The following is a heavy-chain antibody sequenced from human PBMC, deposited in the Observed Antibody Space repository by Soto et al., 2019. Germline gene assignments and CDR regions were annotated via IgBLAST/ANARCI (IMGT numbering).Heavy chain of an antibody. CDR2: INHRGTT. J-gene: IGHJ4*02. V-gene: IGHV4-34*02. Sequence: QVQLQQWGAGLLKSPETLSLTCAFYGASFSGHYWSWIRQAPGKGLEWIGEINHRGTTNYNPSLKSRVTISADTAKNQFSLKLSSVTAADTAVYFCARGVEMAATYFDHWGQGTLVSVSS. CDR1: GASFSGHY. CDR3: ARGVEMAATYFDH. D-gene: IGHD2-15*01.